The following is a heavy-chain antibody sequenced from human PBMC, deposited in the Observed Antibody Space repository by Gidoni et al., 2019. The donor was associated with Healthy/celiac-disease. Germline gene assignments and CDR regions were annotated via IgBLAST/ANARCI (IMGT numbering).Heavy chain of an antibody. D-gene: IGHD3-3*01. CDR1: GFTFSSYA. Sequence: QVQLVESGGGVVQPGRSLRLSCAASGFTFSSYAMHWVRQAPGKGLKWEAVISYDGSNKYYADSVKGRFTISRDNSKNTLYLQMNSLRAEDTAVYYCASGGTITIFGVAFHYFDYWGQGTLVTVSS. CDR2: ISYDGSNK. V-gene: IGHV3-30-3*01. J-gene: IGHJ4*02. CDR3: ASGGTITIFGVAFHYFDY.